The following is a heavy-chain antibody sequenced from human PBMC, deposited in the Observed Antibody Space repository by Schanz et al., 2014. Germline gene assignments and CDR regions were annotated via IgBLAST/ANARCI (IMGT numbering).Heavy chain of an antibody. V-gene: IGHV3-23*04. CDR3: ARKVVATIGGYYDN. CDR1: GFTFSTHA. Sequence: VQLVESGGGLVQPGRSLRLSCAASGFTFSTHAMHWVRQAPGKGLEWVSAMNESHSTIYYADSVRGRFTISRDNAENTLFLQMNSLRAEDTAVYYCARKVVATIGGYYDNWGQGTLVIVSS. D-gene: IGHD5-12*01. CDR2: MNESHSTI. J-gene: IGHJ4*02.